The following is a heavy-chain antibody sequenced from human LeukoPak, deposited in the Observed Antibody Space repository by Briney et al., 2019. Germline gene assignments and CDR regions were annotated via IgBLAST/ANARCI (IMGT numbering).Heavy chain of an antibody. D-gene: IGHD6-13*01. CDR2: IIPILGIA. Sequence: ASVKVSCKASGGTFSSYAISWVRQAPGPGLEWMGRIIPILGIANYAQKFQGRVTITADKSTSTAYMELSSLRSEDTAVYYCARTAAGILYYFDYWGQGTLVTVSS. CDR1: GGTFSSYA. J-gene: IGHJ4*02. CDR3: ARTAAGILYYFDY. V-gene: IGHV1-69*04.